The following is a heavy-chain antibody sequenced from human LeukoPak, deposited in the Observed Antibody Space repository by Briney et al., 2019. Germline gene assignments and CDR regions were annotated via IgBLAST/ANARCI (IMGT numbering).Heavy chain of an antibody. CDR3: TIHDYGDLWADC. D-gene: IGHD4-17*01. V-gene: IGHV3-15*01. CDR1: GFTFTRAW. J-gene: IGHJ4*02. Sequence: GGSLRLSCAASGFTFTRAWMSWVRQAPGKGLEWVGRIKSKRDGATTEYAAPVKGIFTISRDDSKNTLYLQMNSPKTEDTAVYYCTIHDYGDLWADCWGQGTLVSVSS. CDR2: IKSKRDGATT.